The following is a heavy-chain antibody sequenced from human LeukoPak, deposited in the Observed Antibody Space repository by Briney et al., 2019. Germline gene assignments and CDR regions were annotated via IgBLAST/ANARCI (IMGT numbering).Heavy chain of an antibody. J-gene: IGHJ4*02. D-gene: IGHD2-8*01. CDR1: GFTFSSYA. V-gene: IGHV3-23*01. Sequence: GGSLRLSCVASGFTFSSYAMSWVRQAPGKGLEWVSGISGSGGSTYYADSVKGRFTISRDNAKNSLYLQMNSLRAEDTAVYYCARDLGYCTNGVCYAYHFDYWGQGTLVTVSS. CDR2: ISGSGGST. CDR3: ARDLGYCTNGVCYAYHFDY.